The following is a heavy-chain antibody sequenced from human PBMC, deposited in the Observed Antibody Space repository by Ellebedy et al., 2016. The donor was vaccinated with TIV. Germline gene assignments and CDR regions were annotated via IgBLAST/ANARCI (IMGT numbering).Heavy chain of an antibody. Sequence: AASVKVSCKTSGYTFTSYGISWVRQAPGQGLEWMGWISAYNGNTKYARKLQGRVTMTTDTSTSTAYMELRSLRSDDTAVYYCARDGGDGYNPSFDWGQGTLVTVSS. J-gene: IGHJ4*02. V-gene: IGHV1-18*04. CDR1: GYTFTSYG. D-gene: IGHD5-24*01. CDR2: ISAYNGNT. CDR3: ARDGGDGYNPSFD.